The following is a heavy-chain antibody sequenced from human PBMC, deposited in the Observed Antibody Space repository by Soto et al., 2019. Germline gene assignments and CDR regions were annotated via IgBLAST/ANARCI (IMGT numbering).Heavy chain of an antibody. CDR3: ARDRVPYVYFYYGMDV. V-gene: IGHV3-30-3*01. Sequence: QVRLEESGGGVVQPGRSLRLSCAASGFAFHNYSMHWVRQAPGKGLEWVAIMSMDGNNKYYADSVNGRFTISRDNSKSMLFLQMSSLRPEDTAVSFCARDRVPYVYFYYGMDVWGQGTTVTVSS. J-gene: IGHJ6*02. CDR1: GFAFHNYS. CDR2: MSMDGNNK. D-gene: IGHD3-16*01.